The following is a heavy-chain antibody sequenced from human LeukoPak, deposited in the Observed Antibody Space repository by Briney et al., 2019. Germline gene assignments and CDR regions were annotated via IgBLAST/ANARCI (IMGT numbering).Heavy chain of an antibody. CDR3: AKSPYDFWSGYYYFDY. Sequence: GGSLRLSCAASGFTFSSYAMSWVRQAPGKGLEWVSAIGGSGGSTYYADSVKGRFTISRDNSKNTLYLQMNSLRAEDTAVYYCAKSPYDFWSGYYYFDYWGQGTLVTVSS. CDR1: GFTFSSYA. D-gene: IGHD3-3*01. V-gene: IGHV3-23*01. J-gene: IGHJ4*02. CDR2: IGGSGGST.